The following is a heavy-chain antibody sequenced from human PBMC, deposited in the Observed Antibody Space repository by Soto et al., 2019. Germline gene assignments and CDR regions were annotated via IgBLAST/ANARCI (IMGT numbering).Heavy chain of an antibody. Sequence: PSETLSLTCPVSGGSISSDDYSWSWIRQATGRGLEWIGYIHSSGSIYYNPSLKSRATMSIDTARNQFSLKVSSVTVADTAVYYCARDLDGLHDDNSGPYPRPGWGQGTLVT. CDR2: IHSSGSI. V-gene: IGHV4-30-4*01. CDR3: ARDLDGLHDDNSGPYPRPG. CDR1: GGSISSDDYS. D-gene: IGHD3-22*01. J-gene: IGHJ1*01.